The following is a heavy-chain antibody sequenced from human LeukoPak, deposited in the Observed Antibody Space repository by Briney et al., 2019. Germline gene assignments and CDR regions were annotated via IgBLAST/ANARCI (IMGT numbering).Heavy chain of an antibody. J-gene: IGHJ6*02. Sequence: QPGGSLRLSCAASGFTFSSYWMSWVRQAPGKGLEWVANIKQDGSGKYYVDSVKGRFTISRDNAKNSLYLQMNSLRAEDTAVYYCARTQGYYYDSSGYYYGMDVWGQGTTVTVSS. D-gene: IGHD3-22*01. V-gene: IGHV3-7*01. CDR2: IKQDGSGK. CDR3: ARTQGYYYDSSGYYYGMDV. CDR1: GFTFSSYW.